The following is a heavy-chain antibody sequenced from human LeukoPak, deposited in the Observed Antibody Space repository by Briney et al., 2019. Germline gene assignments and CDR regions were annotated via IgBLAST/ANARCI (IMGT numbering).Heavy chain of an antibody. D-gene: IGHD3-10*01. J-gene: IGHJ4*02. CDR1: GYTFTSYG. V-gene: IGHV1-18*01. CDR3: ARDRNNYGSGSYPSDY. CDR2: ISPYNGHT. Sequence: VASVKVSCKASGYTFTSYGISWVRQVPGQGLEWMGWISPYNGHTKYADKLQGRITMTTDTSTSTAYMELRSLRSDDTAVYLCARDRNNYGSGSYPSDYWGQGTLVTVSS.